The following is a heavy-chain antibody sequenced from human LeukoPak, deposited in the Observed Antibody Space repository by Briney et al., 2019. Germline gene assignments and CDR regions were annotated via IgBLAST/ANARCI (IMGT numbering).Heavy chain of an antibody. D-gene: IGHD4-17*01. CDR2: ISAYNGNT. J-gene: IGHJ4*02. CDR3: AVHTVTTFHPIDY. CDR1: GYTFTSYG. V-gene: IGHV1-18*01. Sequence: GASVNVSCKASGYTFTSYGISWVRQAPGQGLELMGWISAYNGNTNYAQKLQGRVTMTTDTSTTTAYMELRSLRSDDTAVYYCAVHTVTTFHPIDYWGQGTLVTVSS.